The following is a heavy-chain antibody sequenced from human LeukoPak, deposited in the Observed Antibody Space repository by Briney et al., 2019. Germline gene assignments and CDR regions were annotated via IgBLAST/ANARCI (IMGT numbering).Heavy chain of an antibody. J-gene: IGHJ4*02. CDR3: ARDSVTAKAFDY. V-gene: IGHV3-7*01. Sequence: GSLRLSCGASGFTFSSYWMTWVRQAPGKGLEWVANIQQDGSEKNYVDSVKGRFTISRDNAKNSLFLQMNSLRVEDTAVYYCARDSVTAKAFDYWGQGTLVTVSS. CDR2: IQQDGSEK. D-gene: IGHD2-21*02. CDR1: GFTFSSYW.